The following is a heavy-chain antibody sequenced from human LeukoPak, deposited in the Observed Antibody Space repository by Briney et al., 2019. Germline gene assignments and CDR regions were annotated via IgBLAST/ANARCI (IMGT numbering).Heavy chain of an antibody. J-gene: IGHJ6*03. Sequence: SVKVSCKAPGGTFSSYAISWVRQAPGQGLEWMGGIIPIFGTANYAQKFQGRVTITTDESTSTAYMELSSLRSEDTAVYYCARGKYSSSWYPYYYYYMDVWGKGTTVTVSS. CDR3: ARGKYSSSWYPYYYYYMDV. D-gene: IGHD6-13*01. V-gene: IGHV1-69*05. CDR2: IIPIFGTA. CDR1: GGTFSSYA.